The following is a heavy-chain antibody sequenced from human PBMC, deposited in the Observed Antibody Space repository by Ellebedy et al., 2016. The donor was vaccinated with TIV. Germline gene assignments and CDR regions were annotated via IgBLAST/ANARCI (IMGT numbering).Heavy chain of an antibody. CDR1: GFTFSSYG. CDR2: ISYNGSNK. D-gene: IGHD6-19*01. V-gene: IGHV3-30*18. CDR3: AKPQWLPSEYWYFDL. J-gene: IGHJ2*01. Sequence: GGSLRLXXAASGFTFSSYGMHWVRQAPGKGLERVAVISYNGSNKYYADSVKGRFTISRDNSKNTLYLQMNSLRAEDTAVYYCAKPQWLPSEYWYFDLWGRGTLVTVSS.